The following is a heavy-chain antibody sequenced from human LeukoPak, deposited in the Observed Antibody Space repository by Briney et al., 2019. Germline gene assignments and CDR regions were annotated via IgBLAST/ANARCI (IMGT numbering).Heavy chain of an antibody. Sequence: ASVKVSCKASGYTFTSYDINWVRQAPGQGLEWMASMNPNNGNTAYARKFQGRVTMTRDTSIGTAYLELSALRSEDTAVFYCARLHWESGGIYFYYYMDVWGKGTTVTVSS. CDR3: ARLHWESGGIYFYYYMDV. V-gene: IGHV1-8*01. D-gene: IGHD3-16*01. CDR2: MNPNNGNT. J-gene: IGHJ6*03. CDR1: GYTFTSYD.